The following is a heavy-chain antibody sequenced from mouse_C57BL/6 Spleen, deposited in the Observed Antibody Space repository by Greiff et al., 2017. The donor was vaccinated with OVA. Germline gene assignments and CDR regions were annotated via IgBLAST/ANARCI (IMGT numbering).Heavy chain of an antibody. CDR1: GYTFTDYN. V-gene: IGHV1-22*01. D-gene: IGHD2-4*01. J-gene: IGHJ2*01. CDR2: INPNNGGT. Sequence: VQLQQSGPELVKPGASVKMSCKASGYTFTDYNMHWVKQSHGKSLEWIGYINPNNGGTSYNQKFKGKATLTVNKSSSTAYMELRSLTSEDSAVYYCANSYDYPFDYWGQGTTLTVSS. CDR3: ANSYDYPFDY.